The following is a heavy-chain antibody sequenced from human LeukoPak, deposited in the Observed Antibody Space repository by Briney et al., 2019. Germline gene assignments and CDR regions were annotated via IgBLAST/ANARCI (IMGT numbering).Heavy chain of an antibody. D-gene: IGHD4-17*01. CDR3: ASEMTTVTQILY. CDR2: ISSSSSYI. V-gene: IGHV3-21*01. Sequence: KSGGSLRLSCAASGFTFSSYSMNWVRQAPGKGLEWVSSISSSSSYIYYADSVKGRFTISRDNAKNSLYLQMNSLRAEDTAVYYCASEMTTVTQILYWGQGTLVTVSS. J-gene: IGHJ4*02. CDR1: GFTFSSYS.